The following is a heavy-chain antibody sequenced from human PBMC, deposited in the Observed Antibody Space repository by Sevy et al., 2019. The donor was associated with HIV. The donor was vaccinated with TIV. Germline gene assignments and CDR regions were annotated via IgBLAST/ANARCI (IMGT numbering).Heavy chain of an antibody. CDR1: GFTFSSYD. CDR3: TRIGGAFDIGFDP. V-gene: IGHV3-48*03. CDR2: ISSSGSSI. J-gene: IGHJ5*02. D-gene: IGHD2-15*01. Sequence: GGYLRLSCTASGFTFSSYDMNWVRQAPGKGLEWVSKISSSGSSIYYADSVKGRFTISRGNARNSLNLPMNSLRAADTAVYYCTRIGGAFDIGFDPWGQGTLVPVSS.